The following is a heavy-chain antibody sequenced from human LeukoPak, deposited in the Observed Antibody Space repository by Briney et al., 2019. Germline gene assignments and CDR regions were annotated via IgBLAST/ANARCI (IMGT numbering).Heavy chain of an antibody. J-gene: IGHJ5*02. CDR1: GYTFTSYG. V-gene: IGHV1-18*04. CDR2: ISAYNGNT. D-gene: IGHD4-17*01. Sequence: ASVKVSCKASGYTFTSYGISWVRQAPGQGLEWMGWISAYNGNTNCAQKLQGRVTMTTDTSTSTAYMELRSLRSDDTAVYYCARLTTVTTSRWFDPWGQGTLVTVSS. CDR3: ARLTTVTTSRWFDP.